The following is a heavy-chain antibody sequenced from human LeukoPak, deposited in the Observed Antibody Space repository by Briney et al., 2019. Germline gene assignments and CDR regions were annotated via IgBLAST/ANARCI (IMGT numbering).Heavy chain of an antibody. Sequence: ASVKVSCKASGYTFTSYYMHWVRQAPGQGLEWMGWINPNSGGTNYAQKFQGRVTMTRDTSISTAYMELSRLRSDDTAVYYCARGSWYVHWFDPWGQGTLVTVSS. CDR2: INPNSGGT. V-gene: IGHV1-2*02. D-gene: IGHD6-13*01. CDR1: GYTFTSYY. CDR3: ARGSWYVHWFDP. J-gene: IGHJ5*02.